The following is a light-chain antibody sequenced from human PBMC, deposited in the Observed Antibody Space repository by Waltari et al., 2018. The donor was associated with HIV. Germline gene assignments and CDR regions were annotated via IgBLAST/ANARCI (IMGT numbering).Light chain of an antibody. CDR2: EAA. CDR1: QSISAK. Sequence: EIVMPQSPPTLSVSPGQRVPLSCRASQSISAKVALYQQRPGQAPRLLIYEAATRPTGIPARLSGSGSGTEFTLTISSRQSEDFATYFCQQYDSGPRGITFGQGTMLEIK. CDR3: QQYDSGPRGIT. J-gene: IGKJ2*01. V-gene: IGKV3-15*01.